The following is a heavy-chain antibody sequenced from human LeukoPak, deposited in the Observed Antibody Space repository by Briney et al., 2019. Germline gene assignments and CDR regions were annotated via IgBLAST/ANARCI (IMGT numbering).Heavy chain of an antibody. D-gene: IGHD3-22*01. J-gene: IGHJ4*02. CDR2: ISSGSTYI. CDR3: VSYDSSGYASFDY. V-gene: IGHV3-21*01. Sequence: GGSLRLSCAASGFTFSTYSMNWVRQAPGKGLEWVSSISSGSTYIFYADSVKGRFTISRDNAENSLYPQMNSLRAEDTAMYYCVSYDSSGYASFDYWGQGTLVTVSS. CDR1: GFTFSTYS.